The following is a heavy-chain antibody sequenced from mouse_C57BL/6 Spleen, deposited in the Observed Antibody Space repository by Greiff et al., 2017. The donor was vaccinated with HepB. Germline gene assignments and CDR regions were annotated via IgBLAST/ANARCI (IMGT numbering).Heavy chain of an antibody. J-gene: IGHJ2*01. D-gene: IGHD2-2*01. CDR1: GFSFNTYA. CDR2: IRSKSNNYAT. CDR3: VMYGYGFDY. Sequence: EVKLMESGGGLVQPKGSLKLSCAASGFSFNTYAMNWVRQAPGKGLEWVARIRSKSNNYATYYADSVKDRFTISRDDSESMLYLQMNNLKTEDTAMYYCVMYGYGFDYWGQGTTLTVSS. V-gene: IGHV10-1*01.